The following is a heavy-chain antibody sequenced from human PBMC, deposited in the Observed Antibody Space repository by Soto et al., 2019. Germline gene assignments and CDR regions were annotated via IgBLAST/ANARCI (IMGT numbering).Heavy chain of an antibody. J-gene: IGHJ6*02. V-gene: IGHV3-30-3*01. D-gene: IGHD7-27*01. CDR2: ISYDGSNK. CDR3: AREWHPLAFWGDYYYGMDV. Sequence: LRLSCAASGFTFSSYAMHWVRQAPGKGLEWVAVISYDGSNKYYADSVKGRFTISRDNSKNTLYLQMNSLRAEDTAVYYCAREWHPLAFWGDYYYGMDVWGQGTTVTVSS. CDR1: GFTFSSYA.